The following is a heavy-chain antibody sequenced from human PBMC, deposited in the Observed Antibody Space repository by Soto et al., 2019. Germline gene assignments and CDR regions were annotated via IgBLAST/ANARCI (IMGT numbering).Heavy chain of an antibody. CDR2: IKQDGTEK. CDR1: GFTFSGFW. V-gene: IGHV3-7*05. Sequence: PGGPLRLSCAASGFTFSGFWMSWVRQAPGKGLEWVANIKQDGTEKYYVDSVKGRFTISRDNAKNSVYLQMNSLRVDDTAVYYCVTAHPHNWGPGTLLPVSS. J-gene: IGHJ4*02. CDR3: VTAHPHN.